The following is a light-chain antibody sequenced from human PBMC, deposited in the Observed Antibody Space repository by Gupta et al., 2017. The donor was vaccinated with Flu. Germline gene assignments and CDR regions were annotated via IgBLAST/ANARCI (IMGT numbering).Light chain of an antibody. CDR1: SSNIGDNT. Sequence: QSVLTQPPSASGTPGQRVTISCSGSSSNIGDNTINWYQQLPGTAPKLLIYNNNQRPSGVPDRFSGSKSGTSASLAISGLQSEDEADYHCAAWDDSLNGWVFGGGTKLTVL. CDR3: AAWDDSLNGWV. J-gene: IGLJ3*02. CDR2: NNN. V-gene: IGLV1-44*01.